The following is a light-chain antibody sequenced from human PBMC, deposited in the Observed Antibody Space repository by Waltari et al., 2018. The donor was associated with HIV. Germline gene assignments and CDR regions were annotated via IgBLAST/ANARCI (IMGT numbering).Light chain of an antibody. J-gene: IGKJ1*01. CDR3: QQYGSSPWT. CDR1: QSIISNY. CDR2: GAA. Sequence: EIVLTQSPGTLSLSPGERATLSCRASQSIISNYLDWYQQKPGQAPMLPIYGAASRATGIPDRFSGSGSVTDFTLTISRLEPEDFAVYYCQQYGSSPWTFGQGTKVEIK. V-gene: IGKV3-20*01.